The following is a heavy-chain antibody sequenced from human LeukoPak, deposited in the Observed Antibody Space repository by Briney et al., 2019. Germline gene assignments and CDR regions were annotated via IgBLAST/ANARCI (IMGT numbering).Heavy chain of an antibody. CDR3: ASGPEGRDY. CDR2: IHHSGGT. D-gene: IGHD1-14*01. Sequence: SETLSFTCTVSGGSISSFYWSWIRQPPGKELEWIGHIHHSGGTNYNPSLKSRVSISLDMSKNQFSLKLSSVTAADTAMYYCASGPEGRDYWGQGTLVTVSS. J-gene: IGHJ4*02. V-gene: IGHV4-59*13. CDR1: GGSISSFY.